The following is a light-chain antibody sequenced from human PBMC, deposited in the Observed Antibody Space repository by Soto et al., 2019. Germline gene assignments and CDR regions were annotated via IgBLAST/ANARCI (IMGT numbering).Light chain of an antibody. J-gene: IGKJ1*01. Sequence: VLTQSPGPLSLSPGERATLSCRASQSVSNNYLAWYQQKPGQAPRLLIYDASNRATGIPARFSGSGSGTYSTLTIRSLEPEDFAVYYCXQRSNWWTCGQGTKVDIK. CDR2: DAS. CDR1: QSVSNNY. V-gene: IGKV3-11*01. CDR3: XQRSNWWT.